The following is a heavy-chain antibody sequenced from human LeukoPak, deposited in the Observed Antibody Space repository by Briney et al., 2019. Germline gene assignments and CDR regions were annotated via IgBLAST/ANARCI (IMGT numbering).Heavy chain of an antibody. CDR1: GGSISSSNW. Sequence: SETLSLTCAVSGGSISSSNWWSGVRPPPGKGLEWIGEIYHSGSTNYNPSLKSRVTISVDKSKNQFSLKLSSVTAADTAVYYCARGLLWFGESYDAFDIWGRGTMVTVSS. V-gene: IGHV4-4*02. CDR3: ARGLLWFGESYDAFDI. J-gene: IGHJ3*02. CDR2: IYHSGST. D-gene: IGHD3-10*01.